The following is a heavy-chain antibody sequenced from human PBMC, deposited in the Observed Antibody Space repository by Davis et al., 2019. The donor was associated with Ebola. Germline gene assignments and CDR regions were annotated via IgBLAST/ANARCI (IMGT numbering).Heavy chain of an antibody. J-gene: IGHJ4*02. CDR1: GVSISSSSDY. Sequence: SETLSLTCTVSGVSISSSSDYWGWIRRPPGKGLEWIGSITSGGTTYYNPSLKSRVTISVDTSKNQFSLKLSSVTAADTAVYYCARGSLSDSSPIDYWGQGALVTVSS. CDR2: ITSGGTT. V-gene: IGHV4-39*01. D-gene: IGHD3-22*01. CDR3: ARGSLSDSSPIDY.